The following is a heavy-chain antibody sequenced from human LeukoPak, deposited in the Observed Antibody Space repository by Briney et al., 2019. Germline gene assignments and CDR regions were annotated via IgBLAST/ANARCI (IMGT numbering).Heavy chain of an antibody. D-gene: IGHD4-23*01. J-gene: IGHJ4*02. V-gene: IGHV3-66*01. CDR1: GFTVSTNY. CDR3: ARDSGTTVGYFDY. Sequence: GGSLRLSCAASGFTVSTNYLSWVRQAPGRGLEWVSVIYSGGNTYYADSVKGRFTISRDNSKNTLYLQMNSLRAEDTAVYYCARDSGTTVGYFDYWGQGTPVTVSS. CDR2: IYSGGNT.